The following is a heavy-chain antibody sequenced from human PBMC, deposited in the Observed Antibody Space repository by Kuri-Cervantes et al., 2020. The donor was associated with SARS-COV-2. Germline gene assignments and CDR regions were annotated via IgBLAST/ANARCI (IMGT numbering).Heavy chain of an antibody. Sequence: SETLSLTCGVSGYPISSGYNWGWIRQPPGKGLEWIGSIYHTGTTSYKSSLKSRVTISADTSKNRFSLNLKSVTAADTAIYYCAMSSDWNPLWYFNLWGRGTLVTVSS. CDR1: GYPISSGYN. CDR2: IYHTGTT. V-gene: IGHV4-38-2*01. D-gene: IGHD2-21*01. J-gene: IGHJ2*01. CDR3: AMSSDWNPLWYFNL.